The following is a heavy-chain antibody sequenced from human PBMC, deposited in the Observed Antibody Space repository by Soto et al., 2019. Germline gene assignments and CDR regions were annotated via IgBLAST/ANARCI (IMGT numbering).Heavy chain of an antibody. CDR1: GFTFSSYS. Sequence: GGSLRLSCAASGFTFSSYSMNWVRQAPGKGLEWVSSISSSSSYIYYADSVKGRFTISRDNAKNSLYLQMNSLRAEDTAVYYCGCSGGSCKVSDLWXQGTLVTVSS. CDR2: ISSSSSYI. V-gene: IGHV3-21*01. CDR3: GCSGGSCKVSDL. D-gene: IGHD2-15*01. J-gene: IGHJ5*02.